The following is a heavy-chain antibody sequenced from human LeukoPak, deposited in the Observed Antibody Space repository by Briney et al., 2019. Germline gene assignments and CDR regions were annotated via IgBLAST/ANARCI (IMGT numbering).Heavy chain of an antibody. V-gene: IGHV3-21*04. CDR1: GFNFSSYS. J-gene: IGHJ3*02. CDR2: ISSRSSYI. D-gene: IGHD3-10*01. CDR3: ARDRERYYGSGSSSDAFDI. Sequence: GGSLRLSCAASGFNFSSYSMNWVRQAPGKGLEWVSSISSRSSYIFYADSVKGRFTISRDNAKNSLYLQMNSLRAEDTAVYYCARDRERYYGSGSSSDAFDIWGQGTMVTVSS.